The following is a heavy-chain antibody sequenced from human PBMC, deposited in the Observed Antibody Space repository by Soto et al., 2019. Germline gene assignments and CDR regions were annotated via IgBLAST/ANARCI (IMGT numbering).Heavy chain of an antibody. CDR1: GASISSYS. D-gene: IGHD2-21*02. CDR2: IFNSGST. CDR3: ARDQGVVVTADNWFDP. J-gene: IGHJ5*02. V-gene: IGHV4-4*07. Sequence: PSATLSLTCTVSGASISSYSWGWIRQPAGKGLEWIGRIFNSGSTNYNPSLKGRVTMSVDTSKNQFSLQLSSATATDTAVYFCARDQGVVVTADNWFDPSGQGTLVTSPQ.